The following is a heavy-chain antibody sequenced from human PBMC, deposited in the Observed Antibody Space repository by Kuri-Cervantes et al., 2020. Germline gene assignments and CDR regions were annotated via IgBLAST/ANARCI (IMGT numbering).Heavy chain of an antibody. CDR3: AREASWYYAFDI. CDR1: GFTFSDYY. CDR2: ISSSGSTI. V-gene: IGHV3-11*04. J-gene: IGHJ3*02. Sequence: GGSLRLSCAASGFTFSDYYMSWIRQAPGKGLEWVSYISSSGSTIYYAASVKGRFTISRDNAKNSLYLQMNSLRAEDTAVYYCAREASWYYAFDIWGQGTMVTVSS. D-gene: IGHD6-13*01.